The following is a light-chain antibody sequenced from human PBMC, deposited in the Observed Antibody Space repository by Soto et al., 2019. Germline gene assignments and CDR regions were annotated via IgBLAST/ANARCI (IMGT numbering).Light chain of an antibody. J-gene: IGLJ3*02. CDR3: QSFDSSLRVL. Sequence: QSVLTQPPSVSGAPGQRVTISCTGSSSNIGADYHVHWYQKLPGTAPKLVIYGNNNRPSGVPDRFSGSKSGTSASLAITGLQTEDEVDYYCQSFDSSLRVLFGGGTKVTVL. V-gene: IGLV1-40*01. CDR2: GNN. CDR1: SSNIGADYH.